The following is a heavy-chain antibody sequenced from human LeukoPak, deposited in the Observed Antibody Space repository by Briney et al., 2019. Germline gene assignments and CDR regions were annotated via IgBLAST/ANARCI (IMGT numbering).Heavy chain of an antibody. D-gene: IGHD5-12*01. Sequence: QTGGSLRLSCAASGFTFSSYSMNWVRQAPGKGLEWVSYISSSSSTIYYADSVKGRFTISRDNAKNSLYLQMNSLRAEDTAVYYCAKFWSLQVAPGFDYWGRGTLVTVSS. CDR2: ISSSSSTI. V-gene: IGHV3-48*01. CDR1: GFTFSSYS. J-gene: IGHJ4*02. CDR3: AKFWSLQVAPGFDY.